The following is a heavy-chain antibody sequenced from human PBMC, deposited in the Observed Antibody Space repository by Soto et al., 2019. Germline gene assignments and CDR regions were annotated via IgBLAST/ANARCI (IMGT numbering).Heavy chain of an antibody. CDR2: INHSGST. D-gene: IGHD4-17*01. CDR1: GGSFSGYY. J-gene: IGHJ5*02. Sequence: PSETLSLTCAVYGGSFSGYYWSWIRQPPGKGLEWIGEINHSGSTNYNPSLKSRVIISVDRSKNQFSLKVRSVTAADTAVYYCARETYGDYVGYFDPCGQGIQVTVSS. CDR3: ARETYGDYVGYFDP. V-gene: IGHV4-34*01.